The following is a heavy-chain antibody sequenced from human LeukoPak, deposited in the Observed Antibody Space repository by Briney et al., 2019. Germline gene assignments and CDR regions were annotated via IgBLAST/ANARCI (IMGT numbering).Heavy chain of an antibody. CDR2: IKQDGSEK. V-gene: IGHV3-7*03. J-gene: IGHJ4*02. CDR3: ARIRTPDYYGSGSYAYYFDY. CDR1: GFTFSSYW. Sequence: GGSLRLSCAASGFTFSSYWMSWVRQAPGKGLEWVANIKQDGSEKYYVDSVKGRFTISRDNAKNSLYLQMNSLRAEDTAVYYCARIRTPDYYGSGSYAYYFDYWGQGTLVTVSP. D-gene: IGHD3-10*01.